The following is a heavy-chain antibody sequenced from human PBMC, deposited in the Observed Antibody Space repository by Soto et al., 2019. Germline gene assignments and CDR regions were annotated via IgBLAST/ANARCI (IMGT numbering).Heavy chain of an antibody. CDR3: ARSNCGIDCRSFDY. Sequence: QVQLVQSGAEVKKPGSSVTVSCKASGGTFNNYAINWVRQAPGQGLEWMGGIIPIFGRANYAQKFKGRVTIPADESTSTAYMELSSLRSGDTDVYYFARSNCGIDCRSFDYWGQGSRVTVSS. CDR2: IIPIFGRA. CDR1: GGTFNNYA. V-gene: IGHV1-69*12. J-gene: IGHJ4*02. D-gene: IGHD2-21*02.